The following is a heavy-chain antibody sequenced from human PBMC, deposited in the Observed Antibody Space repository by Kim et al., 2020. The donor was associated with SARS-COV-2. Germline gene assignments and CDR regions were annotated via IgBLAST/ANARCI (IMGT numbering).Heavy chain of an antibody. CDR3: ARDIQESRDTMMVVVHDAFDT. J-gene: IGHJ3*02. V-gene: IGHV1-2*06. D-gene: IGHD3-22*01. CDR1: EHTFAGYY. CDR2: IDPNTGGT. Sequence: ASVKVSCKASEHTFAGYYIHWVRQAPRQGLEWIGRIDPNTGGTNYAQSFQDRVTLTWDTSITSAYMELNRLRSDDTAMYYCARDIQESRDTMMVVVHDAFDTWGQGTMVTISS.